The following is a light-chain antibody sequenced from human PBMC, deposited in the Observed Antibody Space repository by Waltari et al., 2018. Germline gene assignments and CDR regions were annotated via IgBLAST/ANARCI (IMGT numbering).Light chain of an antibody. CDR2: EVS. J-gene: IGKJ2*01. CDR3: MQSVQFPFT. CDR1: QSLLYSNGKTY. V-gene: IGKV2D-29*01. Sequence: DIVMTQPPPSLSVTPGPPASISCQSSQSLLYSNGKTYLSWYLQKPGQPPQLLIYEVSNRLSGVPDRFSGSGSGTDFTLKISRVEAEDVGVYYCMQSVQFPFTFGQGTKLEIK.